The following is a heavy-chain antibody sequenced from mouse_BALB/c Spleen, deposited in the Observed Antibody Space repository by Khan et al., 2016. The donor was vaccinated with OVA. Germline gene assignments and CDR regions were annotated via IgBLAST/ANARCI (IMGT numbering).Heavy chain of an antibody. Sequence: VQLVESGAELAKPGASVKMSCKASGYTFTSYWMHWVKQRPGQGLEWIGYINPSTGYSEYNQKFKDMATLTADKSSSPAYMQLSSLTSDDSAVYYCANHGSSSAWFAYWGQGTLVTVSA. V-gene: IGHV1-7*01. J-gene: IGHJ3*01. CDR3: ANHGSSSAWFAY. CDR2: INPSTGYS. CDR1: GYTFTSYW. D-gene: IGHD1-1*01.